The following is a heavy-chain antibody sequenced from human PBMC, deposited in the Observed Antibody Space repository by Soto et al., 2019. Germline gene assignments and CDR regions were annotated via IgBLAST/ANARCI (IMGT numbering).Heavy chain of an antibody. CDR1: GFTFSDYA. CDR3: AKAAVPYNGKWNWFDP. J-gene: IGHJ5*02. V-gene: IGHV3-23*01. CDR2: IGGVGTDR. Sequence: DVQLLESGGGLVQPGGSLRLSCAASGFTFSDYAMAWVRQARGKGPEWVSSIGGVGTDRYYVDYVNGRFTISRDNSKNTLFLQMSSLRSDDTAVYYCAKAAVPYNGKWNWFDPWGQGTLVTVSS. D-gene: IGHD1-20*01.